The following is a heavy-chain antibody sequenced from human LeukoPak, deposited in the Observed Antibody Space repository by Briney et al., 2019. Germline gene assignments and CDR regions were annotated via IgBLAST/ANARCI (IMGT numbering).Heavy chain of an antibody. CDR1: GFTVSSNY. V-gene: IGHV3-53*01. D-gene: IGHD6-19*01. Sequence: GGSLRLSCAASGFTVSSNYMSWVRQAPGKGLEGVSGIYSGGSTCYADSVKGRFTISRDNSKYTLYLQMNSLRAEDTAVYYCARAVLSPDSSGWGGYYFDYWGQGTLVTVSS. J-gene: IGHJ4*02. CDR3: ARAVLSPDSSGWGGYYFDY. CDR2: IYSGGST.